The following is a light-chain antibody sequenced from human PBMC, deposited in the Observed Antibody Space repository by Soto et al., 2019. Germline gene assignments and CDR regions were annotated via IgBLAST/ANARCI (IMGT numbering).Light chain of an antibody. Sequence: DIQMTQSPSSLSASAGDRVTITCRASQSISNYLNWYQQRPGKAPKLLIYTASSLQSGVPSRFSGSGSGTDFTLTISSLQPEDFATYYCQQSYSSHLLTFGGGTKV. J-gene: IGKJ4*01. CDR2: TAS. CDR1: QSISNY. V-gene: IGKV1-39*01. CDR3: QQSYSSHLLT.